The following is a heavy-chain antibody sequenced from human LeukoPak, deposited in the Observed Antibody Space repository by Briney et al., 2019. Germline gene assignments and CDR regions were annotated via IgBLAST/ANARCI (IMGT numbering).Heavy chain of an antibody. J-gene: IGHJ4*02. CDR3: TRDRGYSYGYSDY. Sequence: PGGSLRLSCTPSGFTFGDYAMSWVRQAPGKGLEWVGFIRSKAYGGTTEYAASVKGRFTISRDDSKSIAYLQMNSLKTEDTAVYYCTRDRGYSYGYSDYWGQGTLVTVSS. CDR1: GFTFGDYA. D-gene: IGHD5-18*01. V-gene: IGHV3-49*04. CDR2: IRSKAYGGTT.